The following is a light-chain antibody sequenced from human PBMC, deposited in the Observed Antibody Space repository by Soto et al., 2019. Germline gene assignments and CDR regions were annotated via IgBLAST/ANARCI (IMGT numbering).Light chain of an antibody. Sequence: EIVLTQSPATLSVSPGETATLSCRASQSVTYNLAWYQQKPGQGPRLLIYGAFTRATGIPARFSGSGSGTEFILTISSLQSEDFAVYYCQQYTNWPPLTFGGGTKVEIK. CDR2: GAF. CDR3: QQYTNWPPLT. CDR1: QSVTYN. J-gene: IGKJ4*01. V-gene: IGKV3-15*01.